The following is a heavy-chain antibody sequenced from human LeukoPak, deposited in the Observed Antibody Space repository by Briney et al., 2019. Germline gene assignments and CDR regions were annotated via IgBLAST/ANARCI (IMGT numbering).Heavy chain of an antibody. V-gene: IGHV3-9*01. D-gene: IGHD2-2*01. Sequence: GGSLRLSCAASGFTFSTYAMSWVRQAPGKGLEWVSGISWNSVSIAYADSVKGRFTISRDNAKNSLYLEMNSLRTDDTALYYCAKDIGSTSWYLGNWGQGTLVTVSS. CDR2: ISWNSVSI. CDR3: AKDIGSTSWYLGN. CDR1: GFTFSTYA. J-gene: IGHJ4*02.